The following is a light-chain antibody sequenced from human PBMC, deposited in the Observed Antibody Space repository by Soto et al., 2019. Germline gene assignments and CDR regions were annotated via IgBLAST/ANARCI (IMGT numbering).Light chain of an antibody. CDR1: SSDVGGYNY. J-gene: IGLJ2*01. CDR2: EVF. V-gene: IGLV2-8*01. Sequence: QSVLTQPPSASGSPGQSVTISCTGTSSDVGGYNYVSWYQQHPGKVPKLMIYEVFKRPPGVPDRFSGSKSGNTASLTVSGLRADDEADYYCSSHAGSINVAFGGGTKVTVL. CDR3: SSHAGSINVA.